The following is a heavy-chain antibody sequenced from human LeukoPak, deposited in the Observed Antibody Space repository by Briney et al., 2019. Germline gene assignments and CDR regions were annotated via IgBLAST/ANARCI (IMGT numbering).Heavy chain of an antibody. Sequence: GGSLRLSCAASGFTFSSYWMHWVRQAPGKGLVWVSRIDTDGSNTVYADSVKGRFTISRDNAKNTVYLQINSLRAEDTALYYCARAMLDSSGRDYWGQGTLVTVSS. CDR1: GFTFSSYW. CDR3: ARAMLDSSGRDY. J-gene: IGHJ4*02. V-gene: IGHV3-74*01. D-gene: IGHD3-22*01. CDR2: IDTDGSNT.